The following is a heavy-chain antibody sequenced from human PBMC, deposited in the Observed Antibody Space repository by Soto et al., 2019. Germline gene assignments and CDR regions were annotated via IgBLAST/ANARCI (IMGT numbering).Heavy chain of an antibody. CDR3: ARPPVAGRGGAFDI. J-gene: IGHJ3*02. Sequence: QLQLQESGPGLVKPSETLSLTCTVSAGSISSSNYYWGWIRQPPGKGMEWIGNIYYSGSTYYNPSLKSRVTISINTSKNQYSLRLTSVTAADTAVYYCARPPVAGRGGAFDIWGQGTRVTVSS. CDR1: AGSISSSNYY. CDR2: IYYSGST. D-gene: IGHD2-15*01. V-gene: IGHV4-39*01.